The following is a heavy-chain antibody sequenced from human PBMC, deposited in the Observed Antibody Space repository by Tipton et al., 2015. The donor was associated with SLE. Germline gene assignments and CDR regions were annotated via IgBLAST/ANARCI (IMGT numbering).Heavy chain of an antibody. CDR3: ARGDDGVVAANDY. CDR1: GYTFTGYY. J-gene: IGHJ4*02. CDR2: INPNSGGT. Sequence: QSGPEVKKPGASVKVSCKASGYTFTGYYMHWVRQAPGQGLEWMGWINPNSGGTNYAQKLQGRVTMTTDTSTSTAYMELRSLRSDDTAVYYCARGDDGVVAANDYWGQGTLVTVSS. D-gene: IGHD2-15*01. V-gene: IGHV1-2*02.